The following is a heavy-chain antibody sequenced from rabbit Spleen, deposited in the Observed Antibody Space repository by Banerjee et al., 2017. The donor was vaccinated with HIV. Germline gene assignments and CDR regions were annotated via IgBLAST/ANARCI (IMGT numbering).Heavy chain of an antibody. Sequence: QSLEESGGGLVQPEGSLALTCKASGFTISSSYYMNWVRQAPGKGLEWIGYIDPVFGITYYANWVSGRFSISRENAQNTVFLQMTSLTAADTATYFCARDGAGGSYFALWGQGTLVTVS. J-gene: IGHJ4*01. CDR1: GFTISSSYY. CDR3: ARDGAGGSYFAL. CDR2: IDPVFGIT. V-gene: IGHV1S40*01. D-gene: IGHD8-1*01.